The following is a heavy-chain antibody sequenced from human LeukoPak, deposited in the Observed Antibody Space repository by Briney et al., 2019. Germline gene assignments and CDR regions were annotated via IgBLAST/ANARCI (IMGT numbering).Heavy chain of an antibody. Sequence: GGSLSLSCEASKFLFSNYWMSWVGPAPGKGLEWVAYINKTESETQYVDSLKGRFTITRDNARNSGFLQMNSLRAEDTAVYYCAREDGYCSGGNCYSYFDSWGQGTLVTVSS. CDR1: KFLFSNYW. D-gene: IGHD2-15*01. J-gene: IGHJ4*02. V-gene: IGHV3-7*01. CDR2: INKTESET. CDR3: AREDGYCSGGNCYSYFDS.